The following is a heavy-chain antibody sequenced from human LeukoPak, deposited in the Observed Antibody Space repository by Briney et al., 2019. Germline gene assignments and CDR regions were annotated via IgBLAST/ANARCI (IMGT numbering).Heavy chain of an antibody. V-gene: IGHV3-23*01. D-gene: IGHD3-10*01. CDR3: VKEQSSGNYGTADF. CDR2: ISGSGGST. CDR1: GFTFSSYA. Sequence: GGSLRLSCAASGFTFSSYAMSWVRQAPGKGLEWVSAISGSGGSTYYADSVKGRFTISRDASKSMLYLQMNSLRPEDTAVYYCVKEQSSGNYGTADFWGQGTLVAVSS. J-gene: IGHJ4*02.